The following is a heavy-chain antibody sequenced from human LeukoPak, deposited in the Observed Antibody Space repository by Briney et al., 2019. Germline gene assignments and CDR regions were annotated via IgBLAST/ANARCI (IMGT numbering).Heavy chain of an antibody. Sequence: PSETLSLTCTVSGGSISGSSYYWGWIRQPPGKGLEWIGSIYYSGSTYYNPSLKSRVTISVDTSKNQFSLKLSSVTAADTAVYYCARHAPHPSSGIDYWGQGTLVTVSS. CDR3: ARHAPHPSSGIDY. J-gene: IGHJ4*02. V-gene: IGHV4-39*01. D-gene: IGHD3-22*01. CDR2: IYYSGST. CDR1: GGSISGSSYY.